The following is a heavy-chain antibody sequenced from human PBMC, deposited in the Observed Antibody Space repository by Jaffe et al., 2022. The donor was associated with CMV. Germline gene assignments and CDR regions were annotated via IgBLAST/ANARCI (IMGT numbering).Heavy chain of an antibody. Sequence: EVQLVETGGGLIQPGGSLRLSCAASGFTVSSNYMSWVRQAPGKGLEWVSVIYSGGSTYYADSVKGRFTISRDNSKNTLYLQMNSLRAEDTAVYYCASRGVSLAYYYYMDVWGKGTTVTVSS. CDR1: GFTVSSNY. V-gene: IGHV3-53*02. CDR2: IYSGGST. J-gene: IGHJ6*03. D-gene: IGHD1-20*01. CDR3: ASRGVSLAYYYYMDV.